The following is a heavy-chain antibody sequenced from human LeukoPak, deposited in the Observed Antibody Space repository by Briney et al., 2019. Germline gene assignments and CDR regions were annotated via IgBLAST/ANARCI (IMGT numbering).Heavy chain of an antibody. J-gene: IGHJ4*02. D-gene: IGHD3-10*01. V-gene: IGHV4-34*01. CDR1: GGSFSGYY. CDR3: ARGPRYYYGLGSYYNS. Sequence: SETLSLTCAVSGGSFSGYYWSWLRQPPGKGLEWIGEINHSGSTNYNPSLTSRVTISVDTSKNQFSLKLSSVTAADTAVYYCARGPRYYYGLGSYYNSWGQGPLVTVSS. CDR2: INHSGST.